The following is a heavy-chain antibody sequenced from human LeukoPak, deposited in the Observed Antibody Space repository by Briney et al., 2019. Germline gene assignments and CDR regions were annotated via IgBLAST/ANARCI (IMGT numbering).Heavy chain of an antibody. D-gene: IGHD6-13*01. CDR3: ARSALPERRIRSSSWYYFDY. CDR1: GGSISSGGYS. CDR2: IYHSGST. V-gene: IGHV4-30-2*01. Sequence: KPSQTLSLTCAVSGGSISSGGYSWSWIRQPPGKGLEWIGYIYHSGSTYYNPSPKSRVTISVDRSKNQFSLKLSSVTAADTAVYYCARSALPERRIRSSSWYYFDYWGQGTLVTVSS. J-gene: IGHJ4*02.